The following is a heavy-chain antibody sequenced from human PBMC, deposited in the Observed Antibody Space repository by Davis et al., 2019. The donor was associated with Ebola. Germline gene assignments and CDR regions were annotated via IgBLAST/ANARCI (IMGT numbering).Heavy chain of an antibody. V-gene: IGHV3-30*18. D-gene: IGHD6-19*01. J-gene: IGHJ4*02. CDR2: ISYCGTNK. Sequence: SLNLPCAASGFTFRRYGMHWVRQAQGPGLGWVPLISYCGTNKYYADSLKGRFNITRDNSNNTLYRQMNSLRAEDTAVYYCAKEGENQWLGADYWGQGTLVTVSS. CDR3: AKEGENQWLGADY. CDR1: GFTFRRYG.